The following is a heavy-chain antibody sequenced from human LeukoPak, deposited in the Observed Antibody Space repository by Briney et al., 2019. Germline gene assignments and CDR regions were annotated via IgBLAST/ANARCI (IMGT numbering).Heavy chain of an antibody. D-gene: IGHD1-26*01. CDR1: GFTFSRYG. J-gene: IGHJ4*02. Sequence: RGSLRLSCAEPGFTFSRYGMHWVRQAPGKGLEWVAVIWYDGSNKYYADSVKGRFTISRDNSKNTLYLQMNSLRAEDTAVYYCARDRSGSLDYWGQGTLVTVSS. CDR2: IWYDGSNK. CDR3: ARDRSGSLDY. V-gene: IGHV3-33*01.